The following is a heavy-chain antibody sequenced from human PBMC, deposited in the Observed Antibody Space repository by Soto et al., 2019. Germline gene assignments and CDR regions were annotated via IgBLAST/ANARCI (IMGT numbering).Heavy chain of an antibody. CDR2: ISAYNGNT. D-gene: IGHD3-22*01. J-gene: IGHJ4*02. CDR1: GYTFTSYG. V-gene: IGHV1-18*01. CDR3: ARGYYYDSSGYYGY. Sequence: GASVKVSSKASGYTFTSYGISWVRQALGEGLEWMGWISAYNGNTNYAQKLQGRVTMTTDTSTSTAYMELRSLRSDDTAVYYCARGYYYDSSGYYGYWGQGTLVTVSS.